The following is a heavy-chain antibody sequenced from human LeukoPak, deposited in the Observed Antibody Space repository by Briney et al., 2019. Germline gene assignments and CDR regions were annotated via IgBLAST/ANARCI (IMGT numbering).Heavy chain of an antibody. CDR3: ARPLEVYAMFWAFDI. V-gene: IGHV4-61*02. Sequence: SETLSLTCTVSGGSISSDSYYWNWIRQPAGKGLEWIGRIYSSGSTNYNPTLKSRVIISVDTSKNQFSLKLSSVTAADTAVYYCARPLEVYAMFWAFDIWGQGTMVTVSS. CDR1: GGSISSDSYY. D-gene: IGHD2-8*01. J-gene: IGHJ3*02. CDR2: IYSSGST.